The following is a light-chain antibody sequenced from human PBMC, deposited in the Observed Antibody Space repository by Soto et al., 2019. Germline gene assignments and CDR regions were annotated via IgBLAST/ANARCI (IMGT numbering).Light chain of an antibody. V-gene: IGKV3-15*01. CDR2: SAS. CDR3: QHYYKWPPT. CDR1: QTVSNN. Sequence: DIVMTQSPATLSVSLGDRVTLSCRGSQTVSNNLAWYQQKPGQAPRLLISSASTRATGVPGRFSGSGSGTDFTLTISGLQSDDFAVYYCQHYYKWPPTFGQGTKVEI. J-gene: IGKJ1*01.